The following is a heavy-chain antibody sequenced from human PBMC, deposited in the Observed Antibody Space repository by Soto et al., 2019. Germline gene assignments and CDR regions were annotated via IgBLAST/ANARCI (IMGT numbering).Heavy chain of an antibody. CDR1: GFTFGNYA. Sequence: GGSLRLSCAASGFTFGNYAMSWVRQAPGKGLEWVSAISGSGGSTYYADSVKGRFTISRDNSKNTLYLQMNSLRAEDTAVYYCAKGASVLRFLEWSDAFDIWGQGTMVTVSS. CDR3: AKGASVLRFLEWSDAFDI. J-gene: IGHJ3*02. CDR2: ISGSGGST. V-gene: IGHV3-23*01. D-gene: IGHD3-3*01.